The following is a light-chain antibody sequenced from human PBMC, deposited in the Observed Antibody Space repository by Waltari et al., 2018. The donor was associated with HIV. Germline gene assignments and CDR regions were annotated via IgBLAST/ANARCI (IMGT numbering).Light chain of an antibody. Sequence: IVLTQRPATLSSSPGQNVILSGRASESVGTYLAWYQHKRGQAPRLLIYDASTRAIGTPPRFSGVGAGTDFTLTISGLETEEFAVYYCQQRRNGPRVTCGPGTTV. CDR3: QQRRNGPRVT. CDR1: ESVGTY. J-gene: IGKJ3*01. V-gene: IGKV3-11*01. CDR2: DAS.